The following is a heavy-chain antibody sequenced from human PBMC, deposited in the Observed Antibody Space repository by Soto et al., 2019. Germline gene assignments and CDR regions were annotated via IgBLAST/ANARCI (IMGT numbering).Heavy chain of an antibody. CDR3: ARVYSTTWSPDAFDI. CDR1: GGPFNDYY. V-gene: IGHV4-34*01. J-gene: IGHJ3*02. CDR2: IKHSGLT. D-gene: IGHD2-2*01. Sequence: QVQLQQWRAGLLKPSETLSLTCAVSGGPFNDYYWRWIRQPPGKGLEWIGEIKHSGLTNSNSSLNGRDTMSVDTTKNRFALKLSSVTAADTAVYYCARVYSTTWSPDAFDIWGQGTVVTVSS.